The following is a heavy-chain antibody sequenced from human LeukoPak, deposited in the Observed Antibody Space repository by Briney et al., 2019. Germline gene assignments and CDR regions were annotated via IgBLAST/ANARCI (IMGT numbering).Heavy chain of an antibody. Sequence: GGSLRLSCAASGFTFSSYGMSWVRQAPGRGLEWVSAISGSGDNTNYADSVKGRFTISRDNSKNTLYLQMNSLRAEDTAVYYCARGGLPYSFDIWGQGSMVTVSS. V-gene: IGHV3-23*01. CDR2: ISGSGDNT. D-gene: IGHD1-26*01. CDR1: GFTFSSYG. CDR3: ARGGLPYSFDI. J-gene: IGHJ3*02.